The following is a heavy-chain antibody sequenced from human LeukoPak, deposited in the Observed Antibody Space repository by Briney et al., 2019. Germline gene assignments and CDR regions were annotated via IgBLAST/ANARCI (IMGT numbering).Heavy chain of an antibody. Sequence: GGSLRLSCAASGFTFSSYWMSWVRQAPGKGLEWVANIKQDGSGKYYVDSVKGRFTISRDNAKNSLYLQMNSLRAEDTAVYYCARVPPRGGYYYYYYYMDVWGKGTTVTVSS. V-gene: IGHV3-7*01. CDR1: GFTFSSYW. D-gene: IGHD4-23*01. J-gene: IGHJ6*03. CDR2: IKQDGSGK. CDR3: ARVPPRGGYYYYYYYMDV.